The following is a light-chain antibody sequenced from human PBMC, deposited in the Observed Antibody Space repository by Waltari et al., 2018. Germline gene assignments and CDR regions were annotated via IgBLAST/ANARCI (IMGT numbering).Light chain of an antibody. CDR3: SSYTSSSALV. CDR2: DVT. Sequence: QSALTQSASVSGSPGQSITISCTGTSREVGGYNHVTWYQQHPGKAPKLMIYDVTNRPSGVSNRFSGSKSGNTASLTISGLQAEDEADYYCSSYTSSSALVFGGGTKLTVL. CDR1: SREVGGYNH. V-gene: IGLV2-14*03. J-gene: IGLJ2*01.